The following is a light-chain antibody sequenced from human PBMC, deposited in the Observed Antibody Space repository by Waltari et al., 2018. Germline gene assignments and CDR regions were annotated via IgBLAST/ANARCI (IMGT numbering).Light chain of an antibody. CDR3: QVWDSSRDR. CDR1: NIGSKS. Sequence: SYVLTQPPSVSVAPGKTARITCGGNNIGSKSVHWYQQKPGQAPVLVIYYDSDWPSGIPERFSGSNSGNTATLTISRGEAWDEADYYCQVWDSSRDRFGGGTKLTVL. CDR2: YDS. J-gene: IGLJ2*01. V-gene: IGLV3-21*04.